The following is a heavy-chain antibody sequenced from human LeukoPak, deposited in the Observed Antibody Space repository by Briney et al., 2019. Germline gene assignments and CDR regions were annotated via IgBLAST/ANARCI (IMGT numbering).Heavy chain of an antibody. D-gene: IGHD5-24*01. CDR3: ARGVEMATIKRNWFDP. V-gene: IGHV1-69*13. CDR1: GGTFSSYG. CDR2: IIPIFGTA. Sequence: GASVKVSCKASGGTFSSYGMSWVRQAPGQGLEWMGGIIPIFGTANYAQKFQGRVTITADESTSTAYMELSSLRSEDTAVYYCARGVEMATIKRNWFDPWGQGTLVTVSS. J-gene: IGHJ5*02.